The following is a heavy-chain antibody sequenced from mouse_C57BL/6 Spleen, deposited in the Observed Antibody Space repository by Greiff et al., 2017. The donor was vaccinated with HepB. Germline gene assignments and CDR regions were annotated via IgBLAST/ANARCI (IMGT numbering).Heavy chain of an antibody. V-gene: IGHV5-17*01. CDR2: ISSGSSTI. Sequence: EVKLEESGGGLVKPGGSLKLSCAASGFTFSDYGMHWVRQAPEKGLEWVAYISSGSSTIYYADTVKGRFTISRDNAKNTLFLQMTSLRSEDTAMYYCARNGNKVEYYFEYWGQGTTLTVSS. J-gene: IGHJ2*01. CDR1: GFTFSDYG. D-gene: IGHD1-1*01. CDR3: ARNGNKVEYYFEY.